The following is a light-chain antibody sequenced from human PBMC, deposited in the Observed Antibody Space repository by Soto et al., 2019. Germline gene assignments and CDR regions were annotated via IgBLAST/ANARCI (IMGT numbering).Light chain of an antibody. CDR2: DTS. V-gene: IGKV3-15*01. CDR1: QGIGDT. J-gene: IGKJ4*01. CDR3: QPYNNWPLT. Sequence: EVVMLQSPGPLSFSPAEAAHLAYWASQGIGDTLAWYQHKPGQTPRLLIYDTSTGATGVPTRFSGSRSGAEFTLTINSLQSEDFAVYYCQPYNNWPLTFGGGTKVDIK.